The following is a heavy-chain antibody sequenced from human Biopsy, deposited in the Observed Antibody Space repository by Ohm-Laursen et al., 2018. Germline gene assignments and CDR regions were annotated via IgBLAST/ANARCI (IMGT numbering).Heavy chain of an antibody. J-gene: IGHJ4*02. V-gene: IGHV4-59*07. CDR2: MYYSGST. D-gene: IGHD3-16*01. CDR3: VRGRSPATY. CDR1: GGSLNFYY. Sequence: SDTLSLNCTVSGGSLNFYYWSWIRQPPGKGLEWIGYMYYSGSTKYSPSLKNRVTVSFDTSRNQFSLKLTSMTPADTAVYYCVRGRSPATYWGQGALVIVSS.